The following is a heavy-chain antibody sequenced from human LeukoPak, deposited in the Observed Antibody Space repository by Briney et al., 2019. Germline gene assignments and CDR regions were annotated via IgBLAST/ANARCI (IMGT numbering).Heavy chain of an antibody. J-gene: IGHJ6*02. CDR2: ISYDGSNK. D-gene: IGHD3-10*01. CDR1: GFTFSSYA. CDR3: ARREVYGSGRYLYYYGMDV. V-gene: IGHV3-30*04. Sequence: GGSLRLSCAASGFTFSSYAMNWVRQAPGKGLEWVAVISYDGSNKYYADSVKGRFTISRDNSKNTLYLQMNSLRAEDTAVYYCARREVYGSGRYLYYYGMDVWGQGTTVTVSS.